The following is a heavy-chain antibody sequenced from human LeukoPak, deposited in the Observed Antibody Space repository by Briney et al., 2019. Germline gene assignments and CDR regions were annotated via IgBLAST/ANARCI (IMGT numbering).Heavy chain of an antibody. CDR1: GFTFSSYA. CDR2: ISYDGSNK. J-gene: IGHJ4*02. D-gene: IGHD1-26*01. Sequence: GRSLRLSCAASGFTFSSYAMHWVRQAPGKGLERVAVISYDGSNKYYADSVKGRFTISRDNSKNTLYLQMNSLRAEDTGVYYCARGGGELRLFDYWGQGTLVTVSS. CDR3: ARGGGELRLFDY. V-gene: IGHV3-30-3*01.